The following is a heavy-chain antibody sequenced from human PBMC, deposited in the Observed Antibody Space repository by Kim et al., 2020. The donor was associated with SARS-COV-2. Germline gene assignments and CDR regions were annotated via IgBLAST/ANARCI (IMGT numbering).Heavy chain of an antibody. CDR2: IYPGDSDT. J-gene: IGHJ6*02. Sequence: GESLKISCKGSGYSFTSYWIGWVRQMPGKGLEWMGIIYPGDSDTRYSPSFQGQVTISADKSISTAYLQWSSLKASDTAMYYCARSRTFSYSTTLGLDGMDVWGQGTTVTVSS. CDR3: ARSRTFSYSTTLGLDGMDV. V-gene: IGHV5-51*01. D-gene: IGHD5-18*01. CDR1: GYSFTSYW.